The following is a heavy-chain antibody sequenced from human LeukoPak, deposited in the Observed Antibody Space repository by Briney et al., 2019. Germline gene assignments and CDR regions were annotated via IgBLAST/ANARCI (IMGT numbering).Heavy chain of an antibody. D-gene: IGHD3-22*01. V-gene: IGHV3-48*01. Sequence: GGSLRLSCAASGFSFSSYSMNWVRQVPGKGLEWVSYITSSSSTMYYADAVKGRFAIPRDNAKNSLYLQMNSLRAEDTAVYYCARKSGSSGYPFDYWGQGTLVTVSS. CDR3: ARKSGSSGYPFDY. J-gene: IGHJ4*02. CDR2: ITSSSSTM. CDR1: GFSFSSYS.